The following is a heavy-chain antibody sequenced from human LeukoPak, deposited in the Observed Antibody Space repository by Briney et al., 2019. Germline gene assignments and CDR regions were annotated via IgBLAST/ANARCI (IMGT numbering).Heavy chain of an antibody. D-gene: IGHD4/OR15-4a*01. CDR1: GFIFSNW. CDR3: ARRAGAYSHPYDY. J-gene: IGHJ4*02. Sequence: PGGSLRLSCAASGFIFSNWMHWVRQAPGKGLEWVSFIYSDNTHYSDSVKGRFTISRDNSKNTLYLQMNSLRAEDTAVYYCARRAGAYSHPYDYWGQGTLVTVSS. V-gene: IGHV3-53*01. CDR2: IYSDNT.